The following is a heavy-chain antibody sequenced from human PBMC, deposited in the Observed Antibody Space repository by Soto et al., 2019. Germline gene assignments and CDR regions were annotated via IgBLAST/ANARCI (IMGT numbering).Heavy chain of an antibody. D-gene: IGHD2-2*01. Sequence: ASVKVSCKASGCTFSSYAISWVRQAPGQGLEWMGGIIPIFGTANYAQKFQGRVTITADESTSTAYMELSSLRSEDTAVYYCARVSCSSTSCYSGPLYYYGMDVWGQGTTVTVSS. CDR2: IIPIFGTA. CDR1: GCTFSSYA. CDR3: ARVSCSSTSCYSGPLYYYGMDV. J-gene: IGHJ6*02. V-gene: IGHV1-69*13.